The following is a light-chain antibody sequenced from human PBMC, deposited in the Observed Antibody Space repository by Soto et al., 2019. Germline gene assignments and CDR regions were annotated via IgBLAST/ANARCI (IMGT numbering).Light chain of an antibody. Sequence: DIQMTQSPSSLSASVGDRVTITCRASESIARHLNWYQQKPGKAPKLLIYAASSLQNGVPSRFRGGGSGTDFTLTISNLQHEDFATYYCQQSYSALAITVGQGTRLEIK. V-gene: IGKV1-39*01. CDR2: AAS. J-gene: IGKJ5*01. CDR1: ESIARH. CDR3: QQSYSALAIT.